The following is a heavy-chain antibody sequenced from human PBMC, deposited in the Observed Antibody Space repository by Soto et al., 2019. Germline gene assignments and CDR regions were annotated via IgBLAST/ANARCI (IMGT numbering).Heavy chain of an antibody. CDR1: GGSISSSSYY. CDR2: IYYSGST. V-gene: IGHV4-39*01. CDR3: ARGRGLLLDYSNQRGVYFDH. D-gene: IGHD4-4*01. J-gene: IGHJ4*02. Sequence: SETLSLTCTVSGGSISSSSYYWGWIRQPPGKGLEWIGSIYYSGSTYYNPSLKSRVTISVDTSKNQFSLKLSSVTAADTAVYYCARGRGLLLDYSNQRGVYFDHWGQGTLVTVSS.